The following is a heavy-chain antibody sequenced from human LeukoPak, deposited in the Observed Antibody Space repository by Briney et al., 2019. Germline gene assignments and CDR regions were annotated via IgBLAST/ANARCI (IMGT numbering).Heavy chain of an antibody. J-gene: IGHJ5*02. V-gene: IGHV4-30-4*01. D-gene: IGHD6-13*01. CDR3: ARHAIAAAASGWFDP. Sequence: PSETLSLTCTVSGGSISSGDYYWSWIRQPPGKGLEWIGYIYYSGSTYYNPSLKSRVTISVDTSKNQFSLKLSSVTAADTAVYYCARHAIAAAASGWFDPWGQGTLVTVSS. CDR1: GGSISSGDYY. CDR2: IYYSGST.